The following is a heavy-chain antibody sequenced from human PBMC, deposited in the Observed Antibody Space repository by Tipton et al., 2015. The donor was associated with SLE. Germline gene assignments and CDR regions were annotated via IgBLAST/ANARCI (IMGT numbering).Heavy chain of an antibody. Sequence: TLSLTCTVSDDSFSTYYWSWIRQPAGKGLEWIGRIYTSGTTNYNSSLKSRVTMSVDTSKNQFSLKLRSVTAADTAVYYCARGRLEGHYYGMDVWGQGTTVTVSS. V-gene: IGHV4-4*07. CDR2: IYTSGTT. CDR1: DDSFSTYY. J-gene: IGHJ6*02. CDR3: ARGRLEGHYYGMDV. D-gene: IGHD1-1*01.